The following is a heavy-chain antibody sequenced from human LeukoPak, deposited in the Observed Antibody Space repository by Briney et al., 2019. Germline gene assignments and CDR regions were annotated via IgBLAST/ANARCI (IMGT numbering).Heavy chain of an antibody. CDR2: IYSGGST. CDR3: ARVGSEKALRFLEWPKGGMDV. J-gene: IGHJ6*02. D-gene: IGHD3-3*01. Sequence: GGSLRLSCAASGFTVSSNYVSWVRQAPGKGLEWVSVIYSGGSTYYADSVKGRFTISRHNSKNTLYLQMNSLRAEDTAVYYCARVGSEKALRFLEWPKGGMDVWGQGTTVTVSS. V-gene: IGHV3-53*04. CDR1: GFTVSSNY.